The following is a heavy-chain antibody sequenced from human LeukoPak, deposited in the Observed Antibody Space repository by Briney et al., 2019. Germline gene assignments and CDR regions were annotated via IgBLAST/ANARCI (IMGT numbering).Heavy chain of an antibody. CDR2: ISSSSSYI. V-gene: IGHV3-21*01. CDR3: ARDSTVTTVGVWVY. Sequence: GGSLRLSCAASGFTFSSYSMNWVRQAPGKGLEWVSSISSSSSYIYYADSVKGRFTISRDNAKNSLYLQMNSLRAEDTAVYYCARDSTVTTVGVWVYWGQGTLVTVSS. CDR1: GFTFSSYS. D-gene: IGHD4-17*01. J-gene: IGHJ4*02.